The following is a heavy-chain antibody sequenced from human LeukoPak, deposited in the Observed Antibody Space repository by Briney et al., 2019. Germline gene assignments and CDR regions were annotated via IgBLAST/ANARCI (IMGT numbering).Heavy chain of an antibody. CDR1: GFTFSSYE. J-gene: IGHJ6*03. Sequence: PGGSLRLSCAASGFTFSSYEMNWVRQAPGKGLEWVSYISSSGSTIYYADSVKGRFTISRDNAKNSLYLQMNSLRAEDTAVYYCARYPNPTTPYYYMDVWGKGTTVTISS. CDR2: ISSSGSTI. D-gene: IGHD1-14*01. CDR3: ARYPNPTTPYYYMDV. V-gene: IGHV3-48*03.